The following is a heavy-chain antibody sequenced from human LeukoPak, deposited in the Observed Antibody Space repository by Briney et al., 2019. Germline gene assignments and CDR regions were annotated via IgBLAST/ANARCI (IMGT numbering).Heavy chain of an antibody. CDR1: GFTFSSYA. D-gene: IGHD2-2*01. Sequence: GGSLRLSCAASGFTFSSYAMHWVRQAPGKGLEWVAVISYDGSNKYYADSVKGRFTISRDNSKNTLYLQMNSLRAEDTAVYYCARGFIVVVPAASAYWGQGTLVTVSS. CDR3: ARGFIVVVPAASAY. CDR2: ISYDGSNK. V-gene: IGHV3-30-3*01. J-gene: IGHJ4*02.